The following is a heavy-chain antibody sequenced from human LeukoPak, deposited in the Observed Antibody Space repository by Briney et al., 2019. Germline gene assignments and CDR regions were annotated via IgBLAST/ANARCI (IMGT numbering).Heavy chain of an antibody. Sequence: PGGSLRLXCAASGFTFSSYAMSWVRQAPGKGLESVSAISGSGGSTYYADSVKGRFTISRDNSKNTLYLQMNSLRAEDTAVYYCAKGLGGNLDYWGQGTLVTVSS. CDR2: ISGSGGST. CDR3: AKGLGGNLDY. D-gene: IGHD4-23*01. V-gene: IGHV3-23*01. J-gene: IGHJ4*02. CDR1: GFTFSSYA.